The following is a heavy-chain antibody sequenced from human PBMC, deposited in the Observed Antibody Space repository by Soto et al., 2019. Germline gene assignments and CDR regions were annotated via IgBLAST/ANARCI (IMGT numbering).Heavy chain of an antibody. CDR2: ISGSGGST. CDR1: GFTFSSYA. Sequence: EVQLLESGGGLVQPGGSLRLSCAASGFTFSSYAMSWVRQAPGKGLEWVSAISGSGGSTYYADSVKGRFTISRDNSKNTLYLQMNSLRAEDTAVYYCAKGLDVEAVAGTHWFDPWGQGTLVTVSS. V-gene: IGHV3-23*01. J-gene: IGHJ5*02. CDR3: AKGLDVEAVAGTHWFDP. D-gene: IGHD6-19*01.